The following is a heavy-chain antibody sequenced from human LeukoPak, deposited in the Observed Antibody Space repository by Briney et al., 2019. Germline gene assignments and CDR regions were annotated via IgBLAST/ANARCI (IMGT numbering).Heavy chain of an antibody. Sequence: ASVKVSRKASGYTFTGYYIHWVRHAPGQGLEWMGWINASSSDTNSEQKFQDRVTMTSDTSISTAYMELSRLRSDDTAVYYCARANSASAGQGWGQGTLVTVSS. D-gene: IGHD4-11*01. CDR1: GYTFTGYY. CDR3: ARANSASAGQG. J-gene: IGHJ4*02. V-gene: IGHV1-2*02. CDR2: INASSSDT.